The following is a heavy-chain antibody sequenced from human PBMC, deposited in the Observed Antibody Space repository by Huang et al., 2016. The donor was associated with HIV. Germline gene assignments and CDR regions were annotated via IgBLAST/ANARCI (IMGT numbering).Heavy chain of an antibody. CDR1: GGTFNRYG. CDR2: MIPIFGAA. D-gene: IGHD1-20*01. J-gene: IGHJ1*01. Sequence: QVQLVQSGAEVKTPGSSVKVSCKASGGTFNRYGISWMRQAPGQGLEWTGGMIPIFGAANYAQKFQGRVKITADEATNTAYMELSSLRIDDTAVYYCARTSNWKAEYFRFWGQGTLVTVAP. V-gene: IGHV1-69*13. CDR3: ARTSNWKAEYFRF.